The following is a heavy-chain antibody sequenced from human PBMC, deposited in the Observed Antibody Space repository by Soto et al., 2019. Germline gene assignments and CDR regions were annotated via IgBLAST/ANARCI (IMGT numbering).Heavy chain of an antibody. J-gene: IGHJ2*01. CDR2: IYRGSP. CDR3: SMDHGMGAGYFAL. V-gene: IGHV4-61*01. CDR1: GGSVSSGTYY. Sequence: QVQLQESGPGHVKPSETMFLTCTVSGGSVSSGTYYWSWIRQPAGQALEWMGYIYRGSPNYNPSRESRATISLDTSRNQFSLMLTSVTGADTSVYYCSMDHGMGAGYFALWGRGTLVTVSS. D-gene: IGHD3-16*01.